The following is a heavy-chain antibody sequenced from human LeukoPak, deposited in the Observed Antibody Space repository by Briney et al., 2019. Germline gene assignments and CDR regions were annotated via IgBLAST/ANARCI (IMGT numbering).Heavy chain of an antibody. CDR3: ARLDDSSGYFH. Sequence: SETLSLTCSVSGDSISTSSYYWGWIRQPPGKGLEWIGTIYYSGSTYYNPSLKSRITISVDTSKNQFSLKLSSVTAADTAVYYCARLDDSSGYFHWGQGTLVTVSS. CDR2: IYYSGST. J-gene: IGHJ4*02. V-gene: IGHV4-39*01. D-gene: IGHD3-22*01. CDR1: GDSISTSSYY.